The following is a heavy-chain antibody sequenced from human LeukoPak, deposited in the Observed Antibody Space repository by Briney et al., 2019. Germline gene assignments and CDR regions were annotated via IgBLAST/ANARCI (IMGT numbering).Heavy chain of an antibody. Sequence: SETLSLTCTISGGSINNYYWSWIRQPPGKGLEWIGYIYYSGSTNYNPSLNSRVNISLDTSKNQFSLRLSSVTAADTAVYYCARQTAKNVDTARFDYWGQGTLVTVS. CDR2: IYYSGST. CDR1: GGSINNYY. CDR3: ARQTAKNVDTARFDY. D-gene: IGHD5-18*01. V-gene: IGHV4-59*08. J-gene: IGHJ4*02.